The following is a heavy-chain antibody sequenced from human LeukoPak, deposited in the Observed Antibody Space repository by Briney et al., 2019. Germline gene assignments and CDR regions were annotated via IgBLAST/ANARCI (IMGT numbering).Heavy chain of an antibody. V-gene: IGHV4-39*07. J-gene: IGHJ4*02. D-gene: IGHD2-2*01. CDR1: GGSISSSSYY. CDR2: IYYSGST. CDR3: ARDEGIVVVPAAYLDY. Sequence: SETLSLTCTVSGGSISSSSYYWGWIRQPPGKGLEWIGSIYYSGSTYYNPSLKSRVTISVDTSKNQFSPKLSSVTAADTAVYYCARDEGIVVVPAAYLDYWGQGTLVTVSS.